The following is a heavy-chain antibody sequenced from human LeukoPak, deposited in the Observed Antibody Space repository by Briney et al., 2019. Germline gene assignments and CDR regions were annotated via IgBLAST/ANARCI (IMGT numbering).Heavy chain of an antibody. Sequence: PGGSLRLSCAASGFTFSSYAMRWLRQAPGKGLQWVSAISGSGTSTYYADSVKGRFTISRDNSKNTLYLQMNSLRAEDTAVYYCAKERVIMTAPGYFQHWGQGTLVTVSS. CDR2: ISGSGTST. J-gene: IGHJ1*01. CDR3: AKERVIMTAPGYFQH. D-gene: IGHD2-21*02. CDR1: GFTFSSYA. V-gene: IGHV3-23*01.